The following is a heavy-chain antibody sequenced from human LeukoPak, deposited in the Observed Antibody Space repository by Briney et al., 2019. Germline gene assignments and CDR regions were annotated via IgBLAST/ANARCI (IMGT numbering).Heavy chain of an antibody. CDR1: GGSISSSSYY. Sequence: SETLSLTCTVSGGSISSSSYYWGWIRQPPGTGLEWIGSIYYSGSTYYNPSLKSRVTISVDTSKNHFSLKLSSVTAADTAVYYCARGLQLRFEAFDIWGQGTMVTVSS. CDR3: ARGLQLRFEAFDI. J-gene: IGHJ3*02. V-gene: IGHV4-39*02. D-gene: IGHD5-24*01. CDR2: IYYSGST.